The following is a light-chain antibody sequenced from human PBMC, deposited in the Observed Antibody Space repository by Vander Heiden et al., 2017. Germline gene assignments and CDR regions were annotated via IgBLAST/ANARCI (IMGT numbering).Light chain of an antibody. V-gene: IGKV1-5*03. CDR1: QSISTW. J-gene: IGKJ2*01. Sequence: IQMTHSPSPLSASVGDRVTITCRASQSISTWLAWYQQKPGKAPKVLIYKASSLESGVPSRFSGSGSGTEFTLTISSLQPDDFATYYCQQYNSNFYTFGQGTKLEIK. CDR3: QQYNSNFYT. CDR2: KAS.